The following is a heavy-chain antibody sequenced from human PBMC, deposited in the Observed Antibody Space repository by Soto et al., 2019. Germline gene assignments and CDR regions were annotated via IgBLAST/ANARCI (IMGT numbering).Heavy chain of an antibody. J-gene: IGHJ6*02. D-gene: IGHD3-10*01. Sequence: ASVKVSCKASGYAFTSYDINWVRQATGQGLEWMGGMVPNSGTTGYAQKFQGRVTMTADNSTSTAYMELSSLRSEDTAVYYCALHYGSGNNYYYYGMDVWGQGTTVTVSS. CDR3: ALHYGSGNNYYYYGMDV. CDR1: GYAFTSYD. CDR2: MVPNSGTT. V-gene: IGHV1-8*01.